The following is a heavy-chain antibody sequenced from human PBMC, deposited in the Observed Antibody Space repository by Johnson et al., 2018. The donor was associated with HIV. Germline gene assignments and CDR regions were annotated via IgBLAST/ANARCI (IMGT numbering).Heavy chain of an antibody. D-gene: IGHD6-19*01. CDR1: GFTFSNYP. J-gene: IGHJ3*02. CDR3: AKDLEEGQQWLIGAFDI. V-gene: IGHV3-30*04. CDR2: ISFDGTNK. Sequence: QVQLVESGGGVVQPGRSLRLSCAASGFTFSNYPMHWVRQAPGKGLEWVAVISFDGTNKYYADSVRGRFTISRDNSKNTLYLQMNSLRAEDTAVYYCAKDLEEGQQWLIGAFDIWGQGTMVTVSS.